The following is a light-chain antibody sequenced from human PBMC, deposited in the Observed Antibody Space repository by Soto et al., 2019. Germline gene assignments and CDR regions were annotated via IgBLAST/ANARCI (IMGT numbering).Light chain of an antibody. CDR2: GAA. J-gene: IGKJ1*01. Sequence: EIVMTQSPATLSVSPGERATLSCRASQSVSSNLAWYQQKPGQAPRLLIYGAATRATGIPARFSGSGSGTEFTLTIRSLQSADFAVYYCQQYNNWPWTFXQGTKVDIK. CDR3: QQYNNWPWT. V-gene: IGKV3-15*01. CDR1: QSVSSN.